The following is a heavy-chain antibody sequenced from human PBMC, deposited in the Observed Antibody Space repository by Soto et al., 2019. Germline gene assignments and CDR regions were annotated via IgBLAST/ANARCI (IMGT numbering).Heavy chain of an antibody. D-gene: IGHD5-18*01. J-gene: IGHJ4*02. CDR1: GCSISSSGYY. CDR3: ARHVGRRDTAMVIRY. V-gene: IGHV4-39*01. CDR2: IYYSGST. Sequence: SETLSLTCTVSGCSISSSGYYWGWIRQPPGKGLEWIGSIYYSGSTYYNPSLKSRVTISVDTSKNQFSLKLSSVTAADTAVYYCARHVGRRDTAMVIRYWGQGTLVTVSS.